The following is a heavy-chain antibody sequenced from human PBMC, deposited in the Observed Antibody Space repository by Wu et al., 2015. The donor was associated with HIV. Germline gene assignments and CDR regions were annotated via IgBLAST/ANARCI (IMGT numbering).Heavy chain of an antibody. CDR3: LTAIDGTVY. D-gene: IGHD5-24*01. J-gene: IGHJ4*02. CDR2: INPQSDDT. Sequence: QVQLVQSGAELRKSGASAKVSCTATGYTFTAYYVHWVRQAPGQGLEWMGCINPQSDDTKYAQKFQGRVTMTRDTSTNTAYMELSGLTFDDTAMYYCLTAIDGTVYWGQGPLVTVSS. V-gene: IGHV1-2*02. CDR1: GYTFTAYY.